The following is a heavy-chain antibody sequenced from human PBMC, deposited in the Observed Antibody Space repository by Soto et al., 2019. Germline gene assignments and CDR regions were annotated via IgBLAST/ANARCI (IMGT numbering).Heavy chain of an antibody. CDR3: AKDKVPVVVTAPFDY. D-gene: IGHD2-21*02. CDR1: GFTFSSYA. J-gene: IGHJ4*02. V-gene: IGHV3-30*18. CDR2: ISYDGSNK. Sequence: PGGSLRLSCAASGFTFSSYAMSWVRQAPGKGLEWVAVISYDGSNKYYADSVKGRFTVSRDKSKNTLYLQVNSLRAEDTAVYYCAKDKVPVVVTAPFDYWGQGTLVTVSS.